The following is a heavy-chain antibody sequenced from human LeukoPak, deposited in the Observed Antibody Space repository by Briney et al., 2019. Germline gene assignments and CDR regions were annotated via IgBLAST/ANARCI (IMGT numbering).Heavy chain of an antibody. D-gene: IGHD5-18*01. J-gene: IGHJ4*02. CDR1: GVSITSGTYY. CDR3: ARAYETAMITL. CDR2: IYSTGRV. V-gene: IGHV4-61*02. Sequence: PSETLSLTCTVSGVSITSGTYYWTWIRQPAGKGLEWIVRIYSTGRVNYNPSLKSRVTMLLDTSKNHISLKLTSVTAADTAIYFCARAYETAMITLWGQGTLVTVSS.